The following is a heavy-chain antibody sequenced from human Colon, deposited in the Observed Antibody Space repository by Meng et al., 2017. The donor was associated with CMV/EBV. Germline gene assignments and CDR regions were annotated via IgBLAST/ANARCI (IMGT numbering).Heavy chain of an antibody. D-gene: IGHD1-26*01. Sequence: VQSGPEVKKPCASLKVSWNASGYTFSDYHIHGVRQAPGQELEWMGWINSNSGATDYAQKFQGRLTMTRDTSITTVYMELSSLRSDDTAVYYCARDPSGSRVPFDYWGQGSLVTVSS. J-gene: IGHJ4*02. V-gene: IGHV1-2*02. CDR3: ARDPSGSRVPFDY. CDR2: INSNSGAT. CDR1: GYTFSDYH.